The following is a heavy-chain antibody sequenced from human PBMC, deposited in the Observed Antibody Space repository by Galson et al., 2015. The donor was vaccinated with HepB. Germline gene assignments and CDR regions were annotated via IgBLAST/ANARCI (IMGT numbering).Heavy chain of an antibody. CDR1: GITFNTYS. CDR2: ISSSSSYI. Sequence: SLRLSCAASGITFNTYSMNWVRQAPGKGLEWVSSISSSSSYIYYADSVKGRFTISRDNARNSLYLQMNSLRAEDTAVYHCATVEILVVRGGLRTKSYFDYWGRETLFTVSS. J-gene: IGHJ4*02. D-gene: IGHD3-10*01. V-gene: IGHV3-21*01. CDR3: ATVEILVVRGGLRTKSYFDY.